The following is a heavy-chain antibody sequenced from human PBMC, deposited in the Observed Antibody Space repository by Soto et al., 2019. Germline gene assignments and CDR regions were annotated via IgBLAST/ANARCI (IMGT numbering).Heavy chain of an antibody. V-gene: IGHV3-9*01. Sequence: SLRLSCAAFGFTFEDYAMHWIREARGNGLEWVSFINWNSGSTGYADSVKGRFTISRDNANNSLHLEMNSLKTGDTALYYCAKGRGALSVVSNWFDPWGQATLVTVSS. CDR3: AKGRGALSVVSNWFDP. CDR2: INWNSGST. D-gene: IGHD2-2*01. CDR1: GFTFEDYA. J-gene: IGHJ5*02.